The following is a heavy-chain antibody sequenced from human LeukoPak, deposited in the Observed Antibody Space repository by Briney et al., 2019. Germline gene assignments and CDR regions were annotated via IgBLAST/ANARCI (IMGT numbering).Heavy chain of an antibody. D-gene: IGHD3-9*01. CDR1: GGSISSYY. CDR2: IYYSGST. Sequence: NPSETLSLTCTVSGGSISSYYWSWIRQPPGKGLEWIGYIYYSGSTNYNPSLKSRVTISVDASKNQFSLKLSSVTAADTAVYYCASFDWLLSTAFDIWGQGTMVTVSS. V-gene: IGHV4-59*01. CDR3: ASFDWLLSTAFDI. J-gene: IGHJ3*02.